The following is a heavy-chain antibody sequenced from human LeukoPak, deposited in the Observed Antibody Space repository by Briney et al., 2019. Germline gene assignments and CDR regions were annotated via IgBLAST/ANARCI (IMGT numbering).Heavy chain of an antibody. J-gene: IGHJ4*02. D-gene: IGHD2-15*01. CDR1: GFTFDDYA. Sequence: GRSLRLSCAASGFTFDDYAMHWVRHAPGKGLEWVSGISWNSGSIGYADSVKGRFTISRDNAKNSLYLQMNSLRAEDMALYYCAKDSCSGGSCYSLDYWGQGTLVTVSS. CDR3: AKDSCSGGSCYSLDY. CDR2: ISWNSGSI. V-gene: IGHV3-9*03.